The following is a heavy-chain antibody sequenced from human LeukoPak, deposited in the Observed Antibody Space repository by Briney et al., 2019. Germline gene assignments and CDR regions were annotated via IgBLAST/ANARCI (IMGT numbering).Heavy chain of an antibody. V-gene: IGHV4-59*08. J-gene: IGHJ4*02. CDR1: GGSISSYY. D-gene: IGHD3-10*01. CDR3: ARQNSVSLWFGELGY. Sequence: SETLSLTCTVSGGSISSYYWSWIRQPPGKGLEWIGYIYYSGSTNYSPSLKSRVTISVDTSKNQFSLKLSSVTAADTAVYYCARQNSVSLWFGELGYWGQGTLVTVSS. CDR2: IYYSGST.